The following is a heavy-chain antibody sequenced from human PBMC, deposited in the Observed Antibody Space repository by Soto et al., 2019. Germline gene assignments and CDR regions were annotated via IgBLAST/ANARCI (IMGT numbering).Heavy chain of an antibody. D-gene: IGHD6-13*01. CDR3: ARQNSSWDLDY. CDR1: GGSISSSSYY. J-gene: IGHJ4*02. Sequence: QLQLQESGPGLVKPSETLSLTCTVSGGSISSSSYYWGWIRQPPGKGLEWIGSIYYSGSTYYNPSLKSRVTISVDTSKNQFSLKLSSVTAADTAVYYCARQNSSWDLDYWGQGTLVTVSS. V-gene: IGHV4-39*01. CDR2: IYYSGST.